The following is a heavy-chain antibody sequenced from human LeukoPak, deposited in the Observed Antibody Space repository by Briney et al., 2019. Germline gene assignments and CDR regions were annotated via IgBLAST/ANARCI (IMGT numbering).Heavy chain of an antibody. CDR2: LSDSGGNT. D-gene: IGHD2-2*01. CDR3: AKVASLCTSTSCVRGGFDY. J-gene: IGHJ4*02. V-gene: IGHV3-23*01. Sequence: GGSLTLSCAASGFTFSSYAMSWVRQAPGKGLEWVSTLSDSGGNTYYADYVKGRFTISRDNSKNTLYLQMNSLRAEDTAGYYCAKVASLCTSTSCVRGGFDYWGQGTLVTVSS. CDR1: GFTFSSYA.